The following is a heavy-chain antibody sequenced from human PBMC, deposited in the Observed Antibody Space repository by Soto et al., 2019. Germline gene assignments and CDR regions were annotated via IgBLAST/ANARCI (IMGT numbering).Heavy chain of an antibody. Sequence: SETLSLTCAVYGGSFSGYYWSWIRQPPGKGLEWIGEINHSGSTNYNPSLKSRVTISVDTSKNPFSLKLSSVTAADTAVYYCASLPCTNGVCYYYYGMDVWGQGTTVTVS. V-gene: IGHV4-34*01. CDR3: ASLPCTNGVCYYYYGMDV. D-gene: IGHD2-8*01. CDR2: INHSGST. CDR1: GGSFSGYY. J-gene: IGHJ6*02.